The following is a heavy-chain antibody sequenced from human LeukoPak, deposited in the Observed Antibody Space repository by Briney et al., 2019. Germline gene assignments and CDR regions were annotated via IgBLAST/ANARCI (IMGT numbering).Heavy chain of an antibody. Sequence: SETLSLTCSVSGGSVSSSSYYWGWVRQPPGKGLEWIGSFHYSGSTYYNPSLKSRVTISGDTSKNQSSLKLRSVTAADTAVYYCASLVVVVVTASEIDYWGQGTLVTVSS. CDR1: GGSVSSSSYY. CDR2: FHYSGST. CDR3: ASLVVVVVTASEIDY. D-gene: IGHD2-21*02. J-gene: IGHJ4*02. V-gene: IGHV4-39*01.